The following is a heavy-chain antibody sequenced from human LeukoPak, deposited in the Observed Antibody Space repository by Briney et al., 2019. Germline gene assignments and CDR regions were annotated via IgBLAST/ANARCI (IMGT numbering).Heavy chain of an antibody. Sequence: SETLSLTCAVYGGSFSGYYWSWIRQPPGKGLEWIGEINHSGGTNYNPSLKSRVTISVDTSKNQFSLKLSSVTAADTAIYYCQSRFLEWLLDYWGQGTLVTVSS. V-gene: IGHV4-34*01. J-gene: IGHJ4*02. CDR2: INHSGGT. CDR3: QSRFLEWLLDY. D-gene: IGHD3-3*01. CDR1: GGSFSGYY.